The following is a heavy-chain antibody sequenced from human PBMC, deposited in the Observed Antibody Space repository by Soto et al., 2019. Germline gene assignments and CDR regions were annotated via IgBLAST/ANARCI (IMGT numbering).Heavy chain of an antibody. D-gene: IGHD6-13*01. J-gene: IGHJ4*02. Sequence: EVQLVESGGGLVQPGGSLRLSCAASGFTVSSNYMSWVRQAPGKGLEWVPVIYSGGSKYYADSVKGGFTISRDNSKNTLYLKMNSQRAEDTAVYYCAALIAAAFVDYWGQGTLVTVSS. CDR1: GFTVSSNY. CDR2: IYSGGSK. CDR3: AALIAAAFVDY. V-gene: IGHV3-66*01.